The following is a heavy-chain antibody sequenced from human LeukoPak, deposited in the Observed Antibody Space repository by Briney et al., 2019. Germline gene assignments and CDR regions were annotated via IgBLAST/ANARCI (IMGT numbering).Heavy chain of an antibody. D-gene: IGHD3-10*01. Sequence: GGSLRLSCAASGFTFSSYWMSWVRQAPGKGLKWVANIKEDGSEKYYVDSVKVRFTTSRDNAKNSLYLQMNSLRTEDTAVYYCARRYYSGSFYFDYWGQGTLVTVSS. CDR2: IKEDGSEK. CDR3: ARRYYSGSFYFDY. J-gene: IGHJ4*02. CDR1: GFTFSSYW. V-gene: IGHV3-7*05.